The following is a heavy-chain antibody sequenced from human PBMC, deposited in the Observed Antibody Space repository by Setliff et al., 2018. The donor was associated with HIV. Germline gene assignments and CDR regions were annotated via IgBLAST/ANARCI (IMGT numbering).Heavy chain of an antibody. D-gene: IGHD3-22*01. CDR3: AKLDYYDYSGSWARKVAIDF. Sequence: GGSLRLSCAASGFTFFSSALTWVRQAPGKGLEWVSLIQSGGITYYADSVKGRFTISRDNSNNTLSLQMSSLRAEDTALYYCAKLDYYDYSGSWARKVAIDFWGRGTMVTVSS. CDR1: GFTFFSSA. J-gene: IGHJ3*01. V-gene: IGHV3-23*01. CDR2: IQSGGIT.